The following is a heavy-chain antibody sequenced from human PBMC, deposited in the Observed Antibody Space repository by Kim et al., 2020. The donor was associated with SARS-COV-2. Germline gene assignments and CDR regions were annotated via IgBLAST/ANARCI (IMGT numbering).Heavy chain of an antibody. D-gene: IGHD6-13*01. J-gene: IGHJ4*02. CDR3: ARVGSTVAAGSIDY. Sequence: AESVKSRLTSSRDNAKNSLYLQMNSLRAEDTAVYYCARVGSTVAAGSIDYWGQGTLVTVSS. V-gene: IGHV3-11*01.